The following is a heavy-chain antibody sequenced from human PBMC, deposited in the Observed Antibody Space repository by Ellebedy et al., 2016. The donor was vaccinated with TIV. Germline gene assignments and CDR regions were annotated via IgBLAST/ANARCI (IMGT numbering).Heavy chain of an antibody. Sequence: SETLSLXCAVYGGSFSGYYWGWIRQPPGKGLEWIATIYYSGTTYYNPSLKSRVTMSVDTSKNQFSLRLSSVTAADTAVYYCARHFWNSYYRDMFDCWGQGILVTVSS. D-gene: IGHD3-3*01. J-gene: IGHJ4*02. CDR3: ARHFWNSYYRDMFDC. CDR1: GGSFSGYY. CDR2: IYYSGTT. V-gene: IGHV4-39*01.